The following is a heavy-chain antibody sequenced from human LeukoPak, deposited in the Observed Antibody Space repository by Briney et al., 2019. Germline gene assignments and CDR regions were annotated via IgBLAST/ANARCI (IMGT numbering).Heavy chain of an antibody. D-gene: IGHD3-10*01. CDR3: AEFYGSGSLDDAFDI. CDR1: GFTFNTYV. V-gene: IGHV3-23*01. Sequence: GGSLRLSCAASGFTFNTYVMNWVRQAPGKGLEWVSSIGDSNGNTYYADSVKGRFTISRDNSKNTLYLQMNTLRAEDTAVYYCAEFYGSGSLDDAFDIWGQGTMVTVSS. CDR2: IGDSNGNT. J-gene: IGHJ3*02.